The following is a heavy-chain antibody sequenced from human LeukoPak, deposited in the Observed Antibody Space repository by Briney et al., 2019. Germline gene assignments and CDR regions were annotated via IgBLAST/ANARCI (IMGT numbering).Heavy chain of an antibody. Sequence: SVKVSCKASGGTFSSYAISWVRQAPGQGLEWMGGIIPIFGTANYAQKFQGRVTITADESTSTAYMGLSSLRSEDTAVYYCARGHYDILTGYYKDYYYYYGMDVWGKGTTVTVSS. CDR2: IIPIFGTA. J-gene: IGHJ6*04. CDR3: ARGHYDILTGYYKDYYYYYGMDV. D-gene: IGHD3-9*01. V-gene: IGHV1-69*13. CDR1: GGTFSSYA.